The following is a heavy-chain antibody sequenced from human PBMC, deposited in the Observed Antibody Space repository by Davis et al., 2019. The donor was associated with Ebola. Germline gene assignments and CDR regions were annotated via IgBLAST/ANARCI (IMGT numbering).Heavy chain of an antibody. Sequence: GGSLRLSCTASGFTFGDYAMHWVRQAPGKGLEYVSAISSNGGSTYYANSVKGRFTISRDNSKNTLYLQMGSLRAEDMAVYYCARRPGGVLRFLEWAHPVYYGMDVWGKGTTVTVSS. J-gene: IGHJ6*04. CDR3: ARRPGGVLRFLEWAHPVYYGMDV. D-gene: IGHD3-3*01. CDR2: ISSNGGST. CDR1: GFTFGDYA. V-gene: IGHV3-64*01.